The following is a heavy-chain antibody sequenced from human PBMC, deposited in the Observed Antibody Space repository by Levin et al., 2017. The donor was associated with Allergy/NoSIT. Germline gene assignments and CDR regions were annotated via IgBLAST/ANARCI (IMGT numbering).Heavy chain of an antibody. CDR2: ISGSGGST. CDR1: GFTFSSYA. CDR3: AKDVLRYFDWLLPMTDAFDT. V-gene: IGHV3-23*01. Sequence: GGSLRLSCAASGFTFSSYAMSWVRQAPGKGLEWVSAISGSGGSTYYADSATGRFTISRDNSKNTLYLQMNSLRAEDTAVYYCAKDVLRYFDWLLPMTDAFDTWGQGTMVTVSS. J-gene: IGHJ3*02. D-gene: IGHD3-9*01.